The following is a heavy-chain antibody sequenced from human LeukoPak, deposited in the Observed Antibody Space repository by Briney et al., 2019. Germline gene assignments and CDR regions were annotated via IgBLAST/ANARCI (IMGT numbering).Heavy chain of an antibody. CDR3: ARVDSINWYDSRGYFDY. CDR1: GGSISSGYY. J-gene: IGHJ4*02. Sequence: SETLSLTCTVSGGSISSGYYWGWIRQPPGKGLEWIGSIYHSGRTFYNPSLKSRVTISVDTSKNQFSLKLTSVTAADTAVYYCARVDSINWYDSRGYFDYWGQGTLVTVSS. D-gene: IGHD6-13*01. V-gene: IGHV4-38-2*02. CDR2: IYHSGRT.